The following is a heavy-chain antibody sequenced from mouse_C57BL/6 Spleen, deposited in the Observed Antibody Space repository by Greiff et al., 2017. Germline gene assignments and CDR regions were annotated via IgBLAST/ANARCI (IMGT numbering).Heavy chain of an antibody. CDR1: GYTFTNYW. D-gene: IGHD1-1*01. CDR2: IYPGGGYT. Sequence: QVQLQQSGAELVRPGTSVKMSCKASGYTFTNYWIGWAKQRPGHGLECIGDIYPGGGYTNYNEKFKGKATLTADKSSSTAYMQFSSLTSEDSAIYYCARGYGSPYWYFDVWGTGTTVTVSS. V-gene: IGHV1-63*01. CDR3: ARGYGSPYWYFDV. J-gene: IGHJ1*03.